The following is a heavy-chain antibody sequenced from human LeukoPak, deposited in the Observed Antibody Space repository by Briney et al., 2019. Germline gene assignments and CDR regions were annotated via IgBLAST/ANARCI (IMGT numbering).Heavy chain of an antibody. D-gene: IGHD3-3*01. CDR2: INPNNGNT. Sequence: GASVKVSCTASGYTFTSYDINWVRQATGQGLEWMGWINPNNGNTSYAQKFQGRVNMTRNTSISTAYMELSSLRSEDTAVYYCARAPYYDFWSGYWRDYYYYYYMDVWGKGTTVTVSS. CDR3: ARAPYYDFWSGYWRDYYYYYYMDV. V-gene: IGHV1-8*01. CDR1: GYTFTSYD. J-gene: IGHJ6*03.